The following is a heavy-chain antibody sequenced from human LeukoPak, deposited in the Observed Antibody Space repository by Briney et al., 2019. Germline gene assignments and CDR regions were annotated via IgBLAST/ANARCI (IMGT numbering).Heavy chain of an antibody. V-gene: IGHV3-11*04. CDR2: IRSSGSTI. J-gene: IGHJ4*02. CDR3: ARGDYHGYFFDY. CDR1: GFTFSDYY. Sequence: GGSLRLSCAASGFTFSDYYMSWIRQAPGKGLEWVSYIRSSGSTIYYADSVKGRFTISRDNSKNTLYLQMNSLRAEDTAVYYCARGDYHGYFFDYWGQGTLVTVSS. D-gene: IGHD3-16*01.